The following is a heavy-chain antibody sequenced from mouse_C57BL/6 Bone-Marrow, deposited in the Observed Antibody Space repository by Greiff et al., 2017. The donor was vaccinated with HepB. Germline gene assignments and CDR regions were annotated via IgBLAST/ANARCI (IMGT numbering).Heavy chain of an antibody. J-gene: IGHJ4*01. CDR1: GYTFTSYW. V-gene: IGHV1-74*01. D-gene: IGHD1-1*01. CDR3: AIPITTVVATDYAMDY. Sequence: QVQLQQPGAELVKPGASVKVSCKASGYTFTSYWMHWVKQRPGQGLEWIGRIHPSDSDTNYNQKFKGKATLTVDKSSSTAYMQLSSLTSEDSAVYYCAIPITTVVATDYAMDYWGQGTSVTVSS. CDR2: IHPSDSDT.